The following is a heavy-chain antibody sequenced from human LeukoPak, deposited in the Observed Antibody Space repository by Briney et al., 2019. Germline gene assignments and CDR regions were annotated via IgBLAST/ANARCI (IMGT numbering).Heavy chain of an antibody. J-gene: IGHJ4*02. CDR1: GFIFSNYA. Sequence: PGGSLRLSCVVSGFIFSNYALSWVRQAPGKGLDWVSAISGSGGGTTFYADSVRGRFTISRDNSKNTLYLQMNRLRAEDTAVYYCAKDYSGSFDYWGQGNLVTVSS. CDR3: AKDYSGSFDY. D-gene: IGHD1-26*01. CDR2: ISGSGGGTT. V-gene: IGHV3-23*01.